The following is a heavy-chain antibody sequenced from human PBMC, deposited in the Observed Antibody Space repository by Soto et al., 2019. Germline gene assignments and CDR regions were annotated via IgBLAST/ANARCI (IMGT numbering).Heavy chain of an antibody. CDR3: ARQSYCSSTSCRKEYNWFDP. Sequence: GESLKISCKGSGYSFTSYWIGWVRQMPGKGLEWMGIIYPGDSDTRYSPSFQGQVTISADKSISTAYLQWSSLKASDTAMYYCARQSYCSSTSCRKEYNWFDPWGQGTLVTVSS. V-gene: IGHV5-51*01. CDR2: IYPGDSDT. D-gene: IGHD2-2*01. CDR1: GYSFTSYW. J-gene: IGHJ5*02.